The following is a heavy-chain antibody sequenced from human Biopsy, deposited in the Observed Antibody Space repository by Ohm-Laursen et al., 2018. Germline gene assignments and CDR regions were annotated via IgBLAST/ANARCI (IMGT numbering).Heavy chain of an antibody. CDR2: ISNSGNT. CDR3: ARDWSSGRYLEY. V-gene: IGHV4-34*09. D-gene: IGHD3-10*01. J-gene: IGHJ4*02. Sequence: TLSLTCAVNGESSSGYFWNWIRQPPGKGLEWIGFISNSGNTYYNPSLKSRVMISIDVSKDQFSLKLSSVTAADTAVYYCARDWSSGRYLEYWGQGSQVTVSS. CDR1: GESSSGYF.